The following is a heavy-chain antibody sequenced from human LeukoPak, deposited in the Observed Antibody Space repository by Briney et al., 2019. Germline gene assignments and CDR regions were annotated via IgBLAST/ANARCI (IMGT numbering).Heavy chain of an antibody. Sequence: SETLSLTCTVSGYSISSGYYRGWIRQPPGMGLEWIGSVYHSVSTDYNPSLKSRVTISLDTSKNQFSLKLRSVTATDTAVYYCARDRGAAAGTLDYWGQGTLVTVSS. J-gene: IGHJ4*02. V-gene: IGHV4-38-2*02. CDR3: ARDRGAAAGTLDY. CDR1: GYSISSGYY. CDR2: VYHSVST. D-gene: IGHD6-13*01.